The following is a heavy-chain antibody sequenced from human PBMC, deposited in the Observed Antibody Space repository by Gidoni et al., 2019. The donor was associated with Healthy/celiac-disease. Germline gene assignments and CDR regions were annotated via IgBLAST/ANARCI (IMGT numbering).Heavy chain of an antibody. CDR3: ARDLLAVAGTPDY. V-gene: IGHV3-21*01. CDR1: GFTFSSYS. D-gene: IGHD6-19*01. J-gene: IGHJ4*02. CDR2: ISSSSSYI. Sequence: EVQLVVSGGGLVKPGGSLRLSCAASGFTFSSYSMNWVRQAPGKGLEWVSSISSSSSYIYYADSVKGRFTISRDNAKNSLYLQMNSLRAEDTAVYYCARDLLAVAGTPDYWGQGTLVTVSS.